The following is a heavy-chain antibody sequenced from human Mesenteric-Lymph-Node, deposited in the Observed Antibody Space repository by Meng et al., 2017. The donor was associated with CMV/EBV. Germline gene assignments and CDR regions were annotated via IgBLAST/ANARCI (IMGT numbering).Heavy chain of an antibody. D-gene: IGHD2-15*01. J-gene: IGHJ4*02. V-gene: IGHV4-38-2*02. CDR1: GYSISSDFY. CDR2: ISDTGSI. Sequence: PETLSLTCTVSGYSISSDFYWGWMRQPPGKGLEWIGSISDTGSIYYNPSLQSRVTISLDTSKNQFSLKLSSVTAADTALYYCARAVLVVAYSFDSWGQGTLVTVSS. CDR3: ARAVLVVAYSFDS.